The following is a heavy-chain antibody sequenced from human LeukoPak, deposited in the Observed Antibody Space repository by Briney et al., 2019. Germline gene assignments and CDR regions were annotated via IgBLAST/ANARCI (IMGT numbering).Heavy chain of an antibody. CDR2: MYSSGST. Sequence: SETLSLTCTVSGGSISITSYYWGWIRQPPGKGLEWIGSMYSSGSTYYNPSLKSRVTISVDTSKNQFSLKLSSVTAADTAVYYCARGPPDCSSTSCYAFDAFDIWGQGTMVPVSS. J-gene: IGHJ3*02. V-gene: IGHV4-39*07. D-gene: IGHD2-2*01. CDR3: ARGPPDCSSTSCYAFDAFDI. CDR1: GGSISITSYY.